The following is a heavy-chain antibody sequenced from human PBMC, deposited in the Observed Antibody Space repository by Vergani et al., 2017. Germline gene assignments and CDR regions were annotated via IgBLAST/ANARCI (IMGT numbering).Heavy chain of an antibody. Sequence: HVQMVESGGGVVQPGRSLRLYCAVSGFRFSDYGMHWVRQAPGRGLEWVSLISYDGDTTYYDDSVKGRFTFSSDNSKNTLFLQMHSLRVDDTALYYCAKFPLNITTPDRGDFWGQGSLVTVSS. CDR3: AKFPLNITTPDRGDF. CDR1: GFRFSDYG. J-gene: IGHJ4*02. V-gene: IGHV3-30*18. CDR2: ISYDGDTT. D-gene: IGHD1-1*01.